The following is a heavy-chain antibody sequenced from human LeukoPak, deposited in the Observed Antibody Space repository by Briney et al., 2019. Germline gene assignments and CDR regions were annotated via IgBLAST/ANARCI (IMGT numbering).Heavy chain of an antibody. CDR3: ARGVLAGVDY. CDR2: VSPNSGNS. CDR1: GYTFTTYD. V-gene: IGHV1-8*01. D-gene: IGHD6-13*01. Sequence: ASVKVSCKASGYTFTTYDINWVRQATGQGLEWLGWVSPNSGNSDSAQKFQGRVTMTRDTSISTVFLELRNLRSDDTAVYYCARGVLAGVDYWGQGTLVTVSS. J-gene: IGHJ4*02.